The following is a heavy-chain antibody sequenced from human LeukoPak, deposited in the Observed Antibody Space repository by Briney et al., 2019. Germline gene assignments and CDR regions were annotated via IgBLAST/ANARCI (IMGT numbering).Heavy chain of an antibody. CDR1: GFTFSDYY. V-gene: IGHV3-11*06. D-gene: IGHD3-22*01. CDR2: ISSSSSYT. J-gene: IGHJ4*02. Sequence: GGSLRLSCAASGFTFSDYYMSWIRQAPGKGLEWVSYISSSSSYTNYADSVKGRFTISRDNAKNSLYLQMNSLRAEDTAVYYCSRRGVPHAWRFYYDSSGYPPDYWGQGTLVTVSS. CDR3: SRRGVPHAWRFYYDSSGYPPDY.